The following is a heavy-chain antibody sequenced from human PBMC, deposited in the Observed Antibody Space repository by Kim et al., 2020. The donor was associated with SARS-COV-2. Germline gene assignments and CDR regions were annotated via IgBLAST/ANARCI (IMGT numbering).Heavy chain of an antibody. Sequence: GGSLRLSCVGSGFTFSSYAMNWVRQAPGKGLEWVSGISGNGDSTYNADFVKGRFTIARDNSKNTLYLEMNSLRAEDTAVYHCAKADGSKVDYYAMEVWGQGTTVTVSS. CDR3: AKADGSKVDYYAMEV. D-gene: IGHD2-2*01. J-gene: IGHJ6*01. CDR1: GFTFSSYA. CDR2: ISGNGDST. V-gene: IGHV3-23*01.